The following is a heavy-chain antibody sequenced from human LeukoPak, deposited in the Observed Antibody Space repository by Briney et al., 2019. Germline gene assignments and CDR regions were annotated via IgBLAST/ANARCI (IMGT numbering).Heavy chain of an antibody. CDR2: ISGSGGST. CDR1: GFTFSSYA. CDR3: AKATPNWGTLSGFDY. Sequence: GGSLRLSCAASGFTFSSYAMSWVRQAPGKGLEWVSAISGSGGSTYYADSVRGRFTISRDNSKNTLYLQMNSLRAEDTAVYYCAKATPNWGTLSGFDYWGQGTLVTVSS. V-gene: IGHV3-23*01. J-gene: IGHJ4*02. D-gene: IGHD7-27*01.